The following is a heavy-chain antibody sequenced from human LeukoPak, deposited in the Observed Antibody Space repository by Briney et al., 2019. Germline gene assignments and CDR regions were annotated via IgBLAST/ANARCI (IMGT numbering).Heavy chain of an antibody. CDR1: GGSFSGYY. CDR2: IYYSGST. D-gene: IGHD1-26*01. J-gene: IGHJ4*02. V-gene: IGHV4-34*09. CDR3: ARSVGATHLDY. Sequence: PSETLSLTCAVYGGSFSGYYWSWIRQPPGKGLEWIGYIYYSGSTYYNPSLKSRLTIPVDTSKNQFSLNLSSVTAADTAVYYCARSVGATHLDYWGQGTLVTVSS.